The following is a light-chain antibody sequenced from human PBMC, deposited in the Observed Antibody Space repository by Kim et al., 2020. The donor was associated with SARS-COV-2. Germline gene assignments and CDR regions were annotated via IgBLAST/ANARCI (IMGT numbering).Light chain of an antibody. Sequence: EIVLTQSPGTLSLSPGERATLSCRASQSVSSSYLAWYQQKPGQAPRLLSYGASSRATGVPDRLSGSGSGTDFTLTITRLEPEDFAVYYCQQYVNAPHTFGEGTKM. CDR2: GAS. J-gene: IGKJ1*01. CDR1: QSVSSSY. V-gene: IGKV3-20*01. CDR3: QQYVNAPHT.